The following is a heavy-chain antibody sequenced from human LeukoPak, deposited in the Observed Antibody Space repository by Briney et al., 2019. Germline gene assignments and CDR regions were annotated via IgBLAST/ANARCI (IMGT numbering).Heavy chain of an antibody. V-gene: IGHV1-2*02. J-gene: IGHJ4*02. CDR3: VRQVSDY. CDR2: INCNSGGT. Sequence: SVKLSCTPSGDTFTEFYIHWARQAPGQGLEWMGWINCNSGGTNYAQKFQDRVTMTRDTSISTAYMELSRLRSDDTAIYFCVRQVSDYWGQGTLVIVSS. D-gene: IGHD1-14*01. CDR1: GDTFTEFY.